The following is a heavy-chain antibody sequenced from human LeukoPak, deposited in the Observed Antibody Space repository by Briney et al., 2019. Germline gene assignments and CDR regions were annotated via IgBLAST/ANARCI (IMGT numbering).Heavy chain of an antibody. V-gene: IGHV3-7*01. D-gene: IGHD2-15*01. CDR2: IKQDGSEK. J-gene: IGHJ6*02. CDR3: ARDPCSGGSCYYGMDV. CDR1: GFTFSSYW. Sequence: GGSLRLSCAASGFTFSSYWMSWVRQAPGKGLEWVANIKQDGSEKYYVDSVKGRFTISRDNAKNSPYLQMNSLRAEDTAVYYCARDPCSGGSCYYGMDVWGQGTTVTVSS.